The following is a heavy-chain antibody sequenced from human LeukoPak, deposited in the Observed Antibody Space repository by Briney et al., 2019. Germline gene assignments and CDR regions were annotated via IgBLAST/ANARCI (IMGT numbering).Heavy chain of an antibody. CDR3: QLWFGELLWDGIDY. CDR2: IYYSGST. V-gene: IGHV4-39*01. CDR1: GGSISSSSYY. D-gene: IGHD3-10*01. J-gene: IGHJ4*02. Sequence: SGTLSLTCTVSGGSISSSSYYWGWIRQPPGKGLEWIGSIYYSGSTYYNPSLKSRVTISVDTSKNQFSLKLSSVTAADTAVYYCQLWFGELLWDGIDYWGQGTLVTLST.